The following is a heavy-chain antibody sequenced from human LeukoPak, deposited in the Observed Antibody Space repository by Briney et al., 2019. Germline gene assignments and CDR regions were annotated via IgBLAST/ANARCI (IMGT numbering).Heavy chain of an antibody. CDR1: GITFNNYW. CDR2: VDTDGSGT. Sequence: GGSLRLSCEASGITFNNYWLHWVRQAPGKGLVWVSRVDTDGSGTIYADSVKGRFTVSRDNAKNTLYLQMISLRAEDTAVYYCARRGYSSGLDYWGQGILVTVSS. D-gene: IGHD6-19*01. J-gene: IGHJ4*02. CDR3: ARRGYSSGLDY. V-gene: IGHV3-74*01.